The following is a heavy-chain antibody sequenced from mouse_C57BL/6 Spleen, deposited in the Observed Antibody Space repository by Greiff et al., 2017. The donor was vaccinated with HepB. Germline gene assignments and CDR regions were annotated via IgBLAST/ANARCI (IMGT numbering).Heavy chain of an antibody. D-gene: IGHD2-4*01. Sequence: VHVKQSGPELVKPGASVKIPCKASGYTFTDYNMDWVKQSHGKSLEWIGDINPNNGGTIYNQKFKGKATLTVDKSSSTAYMELRSLTSEDTAVYYCARSLYDYLFAYWGQGTLVTVSA. V-gene: IGHV1-18*01. CDR3: ARSLYDYLFAY. J-gene: IGHJ3*01. CDR1: GYTFTDYN. CDR2: INPNNGGT.